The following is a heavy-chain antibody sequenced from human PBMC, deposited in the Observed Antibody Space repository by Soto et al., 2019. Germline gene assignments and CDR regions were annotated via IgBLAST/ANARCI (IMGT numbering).Heavy chain of an antibody. D-gene: IGHD3-3*01. CDR3: AKDGDDFWSAYLASDAAFAI. CDR1: GFTFDDYA. V-gene: IGHV3-9*01. Sequence: GGSLRLSCAASGFTFDDYAMHWVRQAPGKGLEWVSGISWNSGSIGYADSVKGRFTISRDNAKNSLYLQMNSLRAEDTALYYCAKDGDDFWSAYLASDAAFAISRPPPMVT. CDR2: ISWNSGSI. J-gene: IGHJ3*02.